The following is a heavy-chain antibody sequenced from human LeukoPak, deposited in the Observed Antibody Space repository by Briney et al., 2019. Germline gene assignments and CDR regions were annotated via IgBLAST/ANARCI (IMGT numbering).Heavy chain of an antibody. V-gene: IGHV1-2*02. CDR3: ARGNTAMDAFKWFDP. D-gene: IGHD5-18*01. J-gene: IGHJ5*02. CDR2: INPNSGGT. Sequence: ASVNVSCKASGYTFTDYYIHWVRQAPGQGLEWMGWINPNSGGTNYAQKFQVRVTMTRDTSISTAYMELSRLKSDDTALYYCARGNTAMDAFKWFDPWGQGTLVTVSS. CDR1: GYTFTDYY.